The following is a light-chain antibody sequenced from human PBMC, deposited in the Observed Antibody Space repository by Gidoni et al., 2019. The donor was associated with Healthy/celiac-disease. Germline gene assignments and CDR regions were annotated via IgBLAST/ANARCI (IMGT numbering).Light chain of an antibody. V-gene: IGKV3-11*01. Sequence: ELVLTQSPATLSLSPGERATLSCRASQSVSSYLAWYQQKPGQAPRLLIYDASNRATGTPARCSGSGAGTDFTLTISSREHEDVAVEYCQQRSNWPPALTFGGGTKVEIK. J-gene: IGKJ4*01. CDR2: DAS. CDR1: QSVSSY. CDR3: QQRSNWPPALT.